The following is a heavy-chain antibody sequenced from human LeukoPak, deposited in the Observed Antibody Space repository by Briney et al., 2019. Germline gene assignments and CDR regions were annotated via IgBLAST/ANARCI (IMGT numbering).Heavy chain of an antibody. J-gene: IGHJ3*02. Sequence: SETLSLTCTVSGGSISSHYCSWIRQPPGKGLEWMGYIYDTGSTNYNPSLKSRVTISVDTSKNQFSPKLSSVTAADTAVYYCARGRTRGYYDSSPDAFDIWGQGTMVTVSS. CDR2: IYDTGST. CDR1: GGSISSHY. D-gene: IGHD3-22*01. CDR3: ARGRTRGYYDSSPDAFDI. V-gene: IGHV4-59*08.